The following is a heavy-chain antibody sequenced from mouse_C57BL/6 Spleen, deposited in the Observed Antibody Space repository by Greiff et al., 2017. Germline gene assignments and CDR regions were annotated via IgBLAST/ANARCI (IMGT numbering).Heavy chain of an antibody. Sequence: EVKLMESGGGLVQPGGSLSLSCAASGFTFTDYYMSWVRQPPGKALEWLGFIRNKANGYTTEYSASVKGRFTISRDNSQSILYLQMNALRAEDSATYDCARYIAYGSSLDDWGQGTTLTVSS. CDR1: GFTFTDYY. D-gene: IGHD1-1*01. CDR3: ARYIAYGSSLDD. V-gene: IGHV7-3*01. CDR2: IRNKANGYTT. J-gene: IGHJ2*01.